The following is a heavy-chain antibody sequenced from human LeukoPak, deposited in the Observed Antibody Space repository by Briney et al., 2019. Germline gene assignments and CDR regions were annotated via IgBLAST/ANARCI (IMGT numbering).Heavy chain of an antibody. V-gene: IGHV1-2*02. CDR2: IAPHSGDT. CDR1: GYTFTDYY. Sequence: ASVKVSCKASGYTFTDYYMHWVRQAPGQGLEWMGWIAPHSGDTNYAQKFQGRVTMTRDTSISTAYMELSGLRSDDTAVYYCAFIRSGSGSYYNLGYWGQGTLVTVSS. D-gene: IGHD3-10*01. CDR3: AFIRSGSGSYYNLGY. J-gene: IGHJ4*02.